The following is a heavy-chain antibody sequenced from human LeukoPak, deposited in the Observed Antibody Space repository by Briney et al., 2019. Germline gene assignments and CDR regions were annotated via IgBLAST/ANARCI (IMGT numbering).Heavy chain of an antibody. CDR1: GYTFTGYF. V-gene: IGHV1-2*02. D-gene: IGHD2-8*01. CDR2: INPNSGET. J-gene: IGHJ3*02. CDR3: ARLYTNDDAFDI. Sequence: ASVKVSCKASGYTFTGYFVHWLRQVSGQGPEWMGWINPNSGETNSAQTFQGRVTMTRDTSISTAYMEVNRLRPDDTAMYYCARLYTNDDAFDIWGQGTRVTVSS.